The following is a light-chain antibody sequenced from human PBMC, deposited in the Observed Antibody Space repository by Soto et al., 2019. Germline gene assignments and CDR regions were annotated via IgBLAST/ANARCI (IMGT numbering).Light chain of an antibody. CDR2: KAS. V-gene: IGKV1-5*03. CDR1: QSISTW. CDR3: QQYNTFWT. Sequence: DIQMTPSPSTLPASVGDRVTITCRANQSISTWLAWYQQKPGKAPNLLIYKASRLETGVPSRFSGSGSGTEFTLTISSLQPDDFATYYCQQYNTFWTFGQGTKVDIK. J-gene: IGKJ1*01.